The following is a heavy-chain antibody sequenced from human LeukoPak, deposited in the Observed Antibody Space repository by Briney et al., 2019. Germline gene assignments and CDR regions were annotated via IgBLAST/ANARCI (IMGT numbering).Heavy chain of an antibody. D-gene: IGHD1-26*01. CDR1: VGSICSSNW. CDR3: ARRGWEEVGTRDDAFDI. V-gene: IGHV4-4*02. J-gene: IGHJ3*02. Sequence: SETLCLTCAVSVGSICSSNWWSGVRQPPGKGLEWIGGIYHSGSTNYNPSLKSRVTISVDKSKNQFSLKLSSVTAADTAVYYCARRGWEEVGTRDDAFDIWGQGKMVTVSS. CDR2: IYHSGST.